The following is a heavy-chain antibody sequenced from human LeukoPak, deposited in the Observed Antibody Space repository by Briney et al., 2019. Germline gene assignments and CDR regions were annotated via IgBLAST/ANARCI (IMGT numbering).Heavy chain of an antibody. V-gene: IGHV3-30*04. J-gene: IGHJ4*02. CDR3: AKDNAYYYDSSGYYYRRYFDY. CDR2: ISYDGSNT. Sequence: GGSLRLSCAASGFTFSSYAMHWVRQAPGKGLEWVAIISYDGSNTYYADSVKGRFTISRDNSKNTLYLQMNSLRAEDTAVYYCAKDNAYYYDSSGYYYRRYFDYWGQGTLVTVSS. CDR1: GFTFSSYA. D-gene: IGHD3-22*01.